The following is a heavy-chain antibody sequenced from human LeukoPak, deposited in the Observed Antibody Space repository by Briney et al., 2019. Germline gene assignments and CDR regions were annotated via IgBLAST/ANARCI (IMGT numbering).Heavy chain of an antibody. CDR2: IIPIFGTA. Sequence: GASVKVSCKASGGTFSSYAISWVRQAPGQGLEWMGGIIPIFGTANYAQKFQGRVTITADESTSTAYMELSSLRSEDTAVYYCARSLAAAGSTAVYYYYYMDVWGKGTTVTISS. D-gene: IGHD6-13*01. J-gene: IGHJ6*03. V-gene: IGHV1-69*13. CDR1: GGTFSSYA. CDR3: ARSLAAAGSTAVYYYYYMDV.